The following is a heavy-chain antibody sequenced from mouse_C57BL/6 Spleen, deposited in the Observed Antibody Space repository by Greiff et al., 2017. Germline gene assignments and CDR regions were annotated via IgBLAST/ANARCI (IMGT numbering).Heavy chain of an antibody. V-gene: IGHV1-76*01. CDR1: GYTFTDYY. D-gene: IGHD2-2*01. Sequence: QVQLKQSGAELVRPGASVKLSCKASGYTFTDYYINWVKQRPGQGLEWIARIYPGSGNTYYNEKFKGKGTLTAEKSSSTAYMQLSSLTSEDSAVYFCARGGYDGPPYAMGCWGQGTSVTVSS. CDR3: ARGGYDGPPYAMGC. J-gene: IGHJ4*01. CDR2: IYPGSGNT.